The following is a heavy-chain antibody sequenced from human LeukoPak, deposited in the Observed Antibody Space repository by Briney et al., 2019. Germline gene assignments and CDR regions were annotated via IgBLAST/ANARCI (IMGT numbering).Heavy chain of an antibody. CDR2: IYPGDSDT. Sequence: GESLKISCNGSGYXFTSYWIGWVRQMPGKGLEWMGIIYPGDSDTRYSPPFQGQVTISADKSINTAYLQWSSLKASDTAMYYCARPVGLMVYAPDYWGQGTLVTVSS. CDR3: ARPVGLMVYAPDY. D-gene: IGHD2-8*01. CDR1: GYXFTSYW. J-gene: IGHJ4*02. V-gene: IGHV5-51*01.